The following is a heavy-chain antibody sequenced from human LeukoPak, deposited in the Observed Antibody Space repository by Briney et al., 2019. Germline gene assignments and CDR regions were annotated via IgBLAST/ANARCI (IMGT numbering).Heavy chain of an antibody. V-gene: IGHV3-23*01. CDR1: GFTFSIYA. J-gene: IGHJ3*02. CDR3: AKDLTVTTRGDALDI. Sequence: GGSLRLSCAASGFTFSIYAMSWVRQAPGKGLERVSGLSGSGDNAYYADSVKGRFTISRDNSKNTLYLQMNSLRVEDTAVYYCAKDLTVTTRGDALDIWGQGTMVTVSS. CDR2: LSGSGDNA. D-gene: IGHD4-17*01.